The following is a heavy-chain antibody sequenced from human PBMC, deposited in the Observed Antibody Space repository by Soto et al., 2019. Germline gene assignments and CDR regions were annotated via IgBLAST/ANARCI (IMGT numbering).Heavy chain of an antibody. J-gene: IGHJ4*02. Sequence: QITLKESGPTLVKPTQSLTLTCTFSGFSLTTNGVGVGWIRQPPGEAPEWLAIVYWDKDKRYSPSLRNRLTITGDTARNQVVLTMTNMDPVDSGTYYCVRDLRGPGCSLSRCYYYDYWGQGTLVTVSS. D-gene: IGHD2-15*01. CDR1: GFSLTTNGVG. CDR2: VYWDKDK. CDR3: VRDLRGPGCSLSRCYYYDY. V-gene: IGHV2-5*04.